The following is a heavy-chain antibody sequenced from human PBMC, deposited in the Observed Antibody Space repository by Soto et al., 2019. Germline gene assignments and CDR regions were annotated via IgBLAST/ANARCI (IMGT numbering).Heavy chain of an antibody. V-gene: IGHV3-23*01. CDR3: ATYYYGSGSYYNDREIDY. J-gene: IGHJ4*02. CDR2: ISGSGGST. D-gene: IGHD3-10*01. CDR1: GFTFSSYA. Sequence: GGSLRLSCAASGFTFSSYAMSWVRQAPGKWLEWVSAISGSGGSTYYADSVKGRFTISRDNSKNTLYLQMNSLRAEDTAVYYCATYYYGSGSYYNDREIDYWGQGTLVTVSS.